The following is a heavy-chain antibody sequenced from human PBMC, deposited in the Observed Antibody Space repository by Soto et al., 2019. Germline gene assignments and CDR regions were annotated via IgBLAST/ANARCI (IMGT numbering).Heavy chain of an antibody. D-gene: IGHD2-8*01. CDR2: ISSSSSTI. CDR3: ARDLSGGAYCTNGVCYEDYYYGMDV. CDR1: GFTFSSYS. V-gene: IGHV3-48*02. J-gene: IGHJ6*02. Sequence: GGSLRLSCAASGFTFSSYSMNWVRQAPGKGLEWVSYISSSSSTIYYADSVKGRFTISRDNAKNSLYLQMNSLRDEDTAVYYCARDLSGGAYCTNGVCYEDYYYGMDVWGQGTTVTVSS.